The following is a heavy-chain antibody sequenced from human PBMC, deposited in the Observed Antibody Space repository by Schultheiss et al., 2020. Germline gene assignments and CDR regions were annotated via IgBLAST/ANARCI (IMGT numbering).Heavy chain of an antibody. J-gene: IGHJ4*02. CDR2: IYYSGST. V-gene: IGHV4-59*01. D-gene: IGHD6-13*01. Sequence: SQTLSLTCTVSGGSISSYYWSWIRQPPGKGLEWIGYIYYSGSTNYNPSLKSRVTMSLDTSKNQFSLKLSSVTAADTAVYYCAAAGKNFDYWGQGTLVTVSS. CDR3: AAAGKNFDY. CDR1: GGSISSYY.